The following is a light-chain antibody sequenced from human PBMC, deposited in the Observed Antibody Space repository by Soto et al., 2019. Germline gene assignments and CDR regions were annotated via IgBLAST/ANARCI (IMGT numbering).Light chain of an antibody. CDR3: QQYNNWPPLT. J-gene: IGKJ4*01. V-gene: IGKV3-15*01. CDR1: QSINKW. CDR2: GAS. Sequence: PGDTVTITCRASQSINKWLAWYQQKPGQAPSLLIYGASTRATGIPARFSGSGSGTEFTLTISSLQSEDFAVYYCQQYNNWPPLTFGGGTKVDIK.